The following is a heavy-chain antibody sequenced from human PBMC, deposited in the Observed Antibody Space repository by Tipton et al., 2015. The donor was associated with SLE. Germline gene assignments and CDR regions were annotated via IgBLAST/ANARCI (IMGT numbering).Heavy chain of an antibody. Sequence: WVRQAPGKGLEWIGTIYYSGSTYYNPSLKSRVTISVDTSKNQFSLKLSSVTAADTAVYYCARVGITGTTWDWYFDLWGRGTLVTVSS. V-gene: IGHV4-39*07. CDR2: IYYSGST. CDR3: ARVGITGTTWDWYFDL. D-gene: IGHD1-7*01. J-gene: IGHJ2*01.